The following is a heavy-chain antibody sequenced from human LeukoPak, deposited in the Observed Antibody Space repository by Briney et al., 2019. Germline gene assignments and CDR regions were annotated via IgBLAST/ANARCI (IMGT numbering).Heavy chain of an antibody. J-gene: IGHJ4*02. D-gene: IGHD5-18*01. CDR1: GFTLSSNA. CDR3: ARVGRGYTYKVFYFDY. V-gene: IGHV3-23*01. CDR2: ISDSGDST. Sequence: PGGSLRLSCAVSGFTLSSNAMSWVRQAPGKGLEWVSAISDSGDSTYYADSVKGRFTISRDNSKNMVYLQMNSLRAEDTAVYYCARVGRGYTYKVFYFDYWGQGTLVTVSS.